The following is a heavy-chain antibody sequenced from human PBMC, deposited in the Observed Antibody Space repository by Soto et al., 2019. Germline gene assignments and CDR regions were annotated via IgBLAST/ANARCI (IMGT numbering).Heavy chain of an antibody. V-gene: IGHV1-46*01. J-gene: IGHJ4*02. Sequence: VSVKVSCKASGYTFTSYYMQWVRQAPGQGLEWMGIINPSGGSTSYAQKFQGRVTMTRDTSTSTVYMELSSLRSEDTAVYYCARDLGPVVFDYWGQGTLVTVSS. CDR2: INPSGGST. CDR1: GYTFTSYY. D-gene: IGHD3-16*01. CDR3: ARDLGPVVFDY.